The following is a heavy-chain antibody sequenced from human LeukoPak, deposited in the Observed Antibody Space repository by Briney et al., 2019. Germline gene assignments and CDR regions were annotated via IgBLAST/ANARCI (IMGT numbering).Heavy chain of an antibody. CDR3: VRHGNDIPPDQ. D-gene: IGHD1-1*01. V-gene: IGHV4-39*01. CDR2: IYYSGST. J-gene: IGHJ4*02. Sequence: SETLSLTCTVSGGSVRSSDSYWGWIRQPPGKEPEWIGSIYYSGSTYYKSSLRSRVSISVDTSNNQLSLNMTSVSAADSAIYYCVRHGNDIPPDQWGQGTLVTVSS. CDR1: GGSVRSSDSY.